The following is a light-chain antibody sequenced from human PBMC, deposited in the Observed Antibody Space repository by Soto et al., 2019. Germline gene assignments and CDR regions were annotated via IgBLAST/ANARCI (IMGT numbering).Light chain of an antibody. V-gene: IGLV2-23*01. CDR3: CSYAGSNTYV. CDR1: SSDIGSSNL. CDR2: EAT. J-gene: IGLJ1*01. Sequence: QSALTQPASVSGSPGRSITISCTGTSSDIGSSNLVSWYQDHPGKAPKLIIYEATQRPSGISYRFSGSKSGNTASLTISGLQAEDEADYYCCSYAGSNTYVFGTGTKVTV.